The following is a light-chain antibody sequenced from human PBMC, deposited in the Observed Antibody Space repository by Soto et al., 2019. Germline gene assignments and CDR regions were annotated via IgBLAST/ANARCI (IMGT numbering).Light chain of an antibody. J-gene: IGKJ5*01. V-gene: IGKV1-33*01. CDR3: QQYDYLVT. Sequence: DIQMTQSPSSLSASVGDRVTITCQASQDISNYLNWYQQKPGKAPKLLIYDASNLETGVPSRFSGSGSETDFTFTISSLQPEDFATYYCQQYDYLVTFGQGTRLEIK. CDR2: DAS. CDR1: QDISNY.